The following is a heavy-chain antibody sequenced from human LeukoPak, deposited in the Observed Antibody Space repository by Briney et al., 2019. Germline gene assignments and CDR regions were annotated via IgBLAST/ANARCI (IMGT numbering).Heavy chain of an antibody. V-gene: IGHV3-48*03. CDR3: ARGWGPLFDY. Sequence: GGSLRLSCAASGFTFSSYEMNWVRQAPGKGLEWVSYISSSGSTIYYADSVKGRFTISRNNAKNSLYLQMNSLRAEDTAVYYCARGWGPLFDYWGQGTLVTVSS. CDR1: GFTFSSYE. CDR2: ISSSGSTI. D-gene: IGHD7-27*01. J-gene: IGHJ4*02.